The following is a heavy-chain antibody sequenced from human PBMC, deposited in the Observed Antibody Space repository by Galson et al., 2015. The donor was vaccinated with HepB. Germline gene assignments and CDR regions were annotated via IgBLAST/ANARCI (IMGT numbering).Heavy chain of an antibody. J-gene: IGHJ4*02. V-gene: IGHV3-11*01. CDR1: GFTFSYSC. D-gene: IGHD1-1*01. CDR2: ISPDSDNI. Sequence: SLRLSCAASGFTFSYSCMSWIRQAPGQGLQWVSYISPDSDNIHYADSVKGRFTISRDNAKNSLYLQMSSLSVDDTAVYYCVRETAWRFDQWGQGILVTVSS. CDR3: VRETAWRFDQ.